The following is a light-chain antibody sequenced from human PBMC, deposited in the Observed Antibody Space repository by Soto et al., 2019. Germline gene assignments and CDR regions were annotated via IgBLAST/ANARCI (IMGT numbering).Light chain of an antibody. Sequence: EIVLTQSPVTLSLSPGERATLSCRASQTVSSYLAWYQQKPGQAPRLLIYDASNRATGIPARFSGSGSGTEFTLTISSLEPEDFAVYYCQQRSNWPRYTFGQGTKLEIK. CDR1: QTVSSY. J-gene: IGKJ2*01. V-gene: IGKV3-11*01. CDR3: QQRSNWPRYT. CDR2: DAS.